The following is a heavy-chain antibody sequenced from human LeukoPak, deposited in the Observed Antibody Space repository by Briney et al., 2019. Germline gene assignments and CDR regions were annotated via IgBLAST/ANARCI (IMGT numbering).Heavy chain of an antibody. Sequence: PSQTLSLTCTVSGGSISSGDYYWRWIRQPPGKGLEWIGYIYYSGSTYYNPSLKSRVTISVDTSKNQFSLKLSSVTAADTAVYYCARVSPAAAGFDYWGQGTLVTVSS. CDR1: GGSISSGDYY. CDR2: IYYSGST. D-gene: IGHD2-2*01. V-gene: IGHV4-30-4*01. J-gene: IGHJ4*02. CDR3: ARVSPAAAGFDY.